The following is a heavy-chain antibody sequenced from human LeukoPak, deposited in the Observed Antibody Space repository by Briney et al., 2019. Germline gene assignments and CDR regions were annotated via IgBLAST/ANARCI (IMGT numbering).Heavy chain of an antibody. J-gene: IGHJ4*02. CDR3: ARLGFDEYSSSFYYFDY. Sequence: GESLKISCKGSGYSFTSYWIGWVRQMPGKGLEWMGIIYPGDSDTRYSPSFQGQVTISADKSISTAYLQWSSLKASDTAMYYCARLGFDEYSSSFYYFDYWGQGTLVTVSS. V-gene: IGHV5-51*01. D-gene: IGHD6-6*01. CDR2: IYPGDSDT. CDR1: GYSFTSYW.